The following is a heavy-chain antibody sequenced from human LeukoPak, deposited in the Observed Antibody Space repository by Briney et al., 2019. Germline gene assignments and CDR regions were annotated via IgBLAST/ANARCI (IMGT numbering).Heavy chain of an antibody. J-gene: IGHJ4*02. D-gene: IGHD3-22*01. CDR3: ARGQPGRYYYDSSGYYYLDY. V-gene: IGHV4-34*01. CDR1: GGSFSGYY. CDR2: INHSGST. Sequence: SETLSLTCAVYGGSFSGYYWSWIRQPPGKGLEWIGEINHSGSTNYNPSLKSRVTISVDTSKNQFSLKLSSVTAADTAAYYCARGQPGRYYYDSSGYYYLDYWGQGTLITVSS.